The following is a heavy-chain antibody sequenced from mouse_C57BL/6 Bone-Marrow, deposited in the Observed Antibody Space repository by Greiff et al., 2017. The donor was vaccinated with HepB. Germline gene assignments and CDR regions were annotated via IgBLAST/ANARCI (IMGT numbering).Heavy chain of an antibody. J-gene: IGHJ2*01. Sequence: QVHVKQSGAELVKPGASVKMSCKASGYTFTTYPIEWMKQNHGKSLEWIGNFHPYNDDTKYNEKFKGKATLSVEKSSSTVYLELSRLTSDDSAVYYCARGDYGSPYFDYWGQGTTLTVSS. D-gene: IGHD1-1*01. CDR2: FHPYNDDT. CDR1: GYTFTTYP. V-gene: IGHV1-47*01. CDR3: ARGDYGSPYFDY.